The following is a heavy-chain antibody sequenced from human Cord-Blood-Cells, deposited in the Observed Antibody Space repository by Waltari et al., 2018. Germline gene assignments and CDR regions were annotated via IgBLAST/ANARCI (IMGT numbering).Heavy chain of an antibody. CDR1: GGSFRGYY. J-gene: IGHJ3*02. V-gene: IGHV4-34*01. CDR3: ARSISDFWSGYYFAFDI. CDR2: INHSGST. Sequence: QVQLQQWGAGLLKPSETLSLTCAVYGGSFRGYYWSWIRQPPGKGLEWIGEINHSGSTKYNPSLKSRVTISVDTSKNQFSLKLSSVTAADTAVYYCARSISDFWSGYYFAFDIWGQGTMVTVSS. D-gene: IGHD3-3*01.